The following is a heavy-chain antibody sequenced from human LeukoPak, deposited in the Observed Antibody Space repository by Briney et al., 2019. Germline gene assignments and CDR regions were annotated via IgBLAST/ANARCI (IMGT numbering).Heavy chain of an antibody. V-gene: IGHV4-30-2*01. D-gene: IGHD4-17*01. CDR3: ARDYGDGDFDY. CDR2: IYHSGST. Sequence: SQTLSLTCAVSGGSISSGGYSWSWIRQPPGKGLEWIGYIYHSGSTYYNPSLKSRVTISVDRSKNQFSLKLSSVTAADTAVYYCARDYGDGDFDYWGQGTLVTVSS. J-gene: IGHJ4*02. CDR1: GGSISSGGYS.